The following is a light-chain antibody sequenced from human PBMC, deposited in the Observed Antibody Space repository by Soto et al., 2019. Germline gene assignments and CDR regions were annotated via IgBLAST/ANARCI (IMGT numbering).Light chain of an antibody. V-gene: IGLV2-8*01. CDR2: EVS. CDR1: SSDLGGYDY. J-gene: IGLJ1*01. CDR3: SSYGGNNNYV. Sequence: QSALAQPPSASGSPGQSVTISCTGTSSDLGGYDYVSWYQHHPGKAPKLIIYEVSERPSGVPDRFSGSKSGNTASLTVSGLQAGDEADYYCSSYGGNNNYVFGTGTKVTVL.